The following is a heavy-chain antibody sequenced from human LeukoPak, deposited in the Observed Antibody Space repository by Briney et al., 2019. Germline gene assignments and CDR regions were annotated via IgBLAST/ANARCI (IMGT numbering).Heavy chain of an antibody. CDR3: ARVAYCGGDCYSLDY. J-gene: IGHJ4*02. Sequence: ASVKVSCMASGYTFTSYGISWVRQAPGQGLEWMGWISAYNGNTNYAQKLQGRVTMTTDTSTSTAYMELRSLRSDDTAVYYCARVAYCGGDCYSLDYWGQGTLVTVSS. D-gene: IGHD2-21*02. CDR2: ISAYNGNT. CDR1: GYTFTSYG. V-gene: IGHV1-18*01.